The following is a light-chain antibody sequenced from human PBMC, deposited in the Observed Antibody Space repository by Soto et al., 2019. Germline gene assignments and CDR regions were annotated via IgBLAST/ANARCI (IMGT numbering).Light chain of an antibody. J-gene: IGKJ1*01. Sequence: EIVMPQSPATLSVSPGARAALSCRASQSVSSNLAWYQQKPGQAPRLIIYGASTRATGIPARFSGSGSGTEFTLTISSLQSEDFAVYYCQQYTNWPTWTFGQGTQVDIK. CDR3: QQYTNWPTWT. CDR1: QSVSSN. CDR2: GAS. V-gene: IGKV3-15*01.